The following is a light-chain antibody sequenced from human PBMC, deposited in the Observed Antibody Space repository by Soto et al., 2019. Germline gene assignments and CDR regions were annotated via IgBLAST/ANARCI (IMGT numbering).Light chain of an antibody. Sequence: QSVLTQPASVSGSPGQSITISCTGTSSDIGYYNYVSWYQLHPGKAPKLLIYGVTNRPSGISYRFSGSKSGNTASLTISGLQSEDEADYYCSSYGSSSTLVFGAGTKVTVL. V-gene: IGLV2-14*01. J-gene: IGLJ1*01. CDR2: GVT. CDR3: SSYGSSSTLV. CDR1: SSDIGYYNY.